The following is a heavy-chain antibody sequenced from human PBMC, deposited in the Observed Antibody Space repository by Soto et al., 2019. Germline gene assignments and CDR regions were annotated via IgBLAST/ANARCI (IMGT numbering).Heavy chain of an antibody. Sequence: ASVKVSCKASGYTFTSYYMNWVRQAPGQGLEWLGIINPSGGYATYAQRFLGRVTMTSDTSTSTVHMELGSLTSEDTAVYYCARGGYSYGRQYYFDYWGQGTLVTVSS. CDR2: INPSGGYA. J-gene: IGHJ4*02. CDR1: GYTFTSYY. D-gene: IGHD5-18*01. V-gene: IGHV1-46*03. CDR3: ARGGYSYGRQYYFDY.